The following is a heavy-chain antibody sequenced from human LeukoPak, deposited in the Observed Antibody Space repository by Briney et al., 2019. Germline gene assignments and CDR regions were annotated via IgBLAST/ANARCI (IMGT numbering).Heavy chain of an antibody. CDR2: TYYRSKWFN. D-gene: IGHD6-13*01. CDR1: GDSDSSNVAA. Sequence: SQTLSLTCAISGDSDSSNVAAWNWIRQSPSRGLEWLGRTYYRSKWFNEYAVSVKSRIEINPDTSKNHVSLQLKSVTPDDTAVYYCATGSAAGTAFAIWGQGTMVTVSS. CDR3: ATGSAAGTAFAI. J-gene: IGHJ3*02. V-gene: IGHV6-1*01.